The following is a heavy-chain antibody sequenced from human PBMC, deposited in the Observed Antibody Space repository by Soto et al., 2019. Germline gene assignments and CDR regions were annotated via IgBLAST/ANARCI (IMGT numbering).Heavy chain of an antibody. Sequence: QVQLVQSGAEEKKPGASVKVSCKASGYTFTSYAMHWVRQAPGQRLEWMGWINAGNGNTKYSQKFQGRVTITRDTSASTAYMELSXLRSEDTAVYYCARSIVVVTALDYWGQGTLVTVSS. V-gene: IGHV1-3*05. CDR1: GYTFTSYA. CDR3: ARSIVVVTALDY. J-gene: IGHJ4*02. D-gene: IGHD2-21*02. CDR2: INAGNGNT.